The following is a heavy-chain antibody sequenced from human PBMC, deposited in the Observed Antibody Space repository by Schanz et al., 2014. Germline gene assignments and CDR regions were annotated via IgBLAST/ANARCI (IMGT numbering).Heavy chain of an antibody. J-gene: IGHJ6*02. Sequence: EVQLVESGGGLVQPGGSLRLSCAASGFTFSGYWMSWVRQAPGEGLVWVANIKLEGSEKSYVHSVKGRFSISRDNAKNSLYLQMNSLTAEDAAVYCCSKIWKVRPIEVSPGWSDGMDVWGQGTTVTVSS. CDR3: SKIWKVRPIEVSPGWSDGMDV. CDR1: GFTFSGYW. D-gene: IGHD3-3*01. CDR2: IKLEGSEK. V-gene: IGHV3-7*01.